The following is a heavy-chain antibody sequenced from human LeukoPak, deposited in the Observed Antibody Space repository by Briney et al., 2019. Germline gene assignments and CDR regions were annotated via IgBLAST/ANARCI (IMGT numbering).Heavy chain of an antibody. V-gene: IGHV3-23*01. J-gene: IGHJ4*02. CDR2: TSDRGDYT. CDR1: GFTFSSYA. CDR3: AKKAQYNGNYPLDY. D-gene: IGHD1-26*01. Sequence: GRSLRLSCAASGFTFSSYAMHWVRQAPGKGLEWVSGTSDRGDYTYYADSVKGRFTISRDNSKNTLYLQMNSLRAEDTALYFCAKKAQYNGNYPLDYWGQGTLVTVSS.